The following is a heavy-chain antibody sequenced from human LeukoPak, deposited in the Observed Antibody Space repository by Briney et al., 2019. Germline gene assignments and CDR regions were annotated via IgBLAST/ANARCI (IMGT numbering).Heavy chain of an antibody. J-gene: IGHJ4*02. CDR1: GFAVKSSY. Sequence: GGSLRLSCAASGFAVKSSYMNWVRQAPGKGLEWVSVLYAGGESYYADSVLGRFTISRDNSKNTLYLQMNSLRAEDTAVYYCATGSVRYSASWYSQEGDYWGQGTLVTVSS. V-gene: IGHV3-53*01. D-gene: IGHD6-13*01. CDR2: LYAGGES. CDR3: ATGSVRYSASWYSQEGDY.